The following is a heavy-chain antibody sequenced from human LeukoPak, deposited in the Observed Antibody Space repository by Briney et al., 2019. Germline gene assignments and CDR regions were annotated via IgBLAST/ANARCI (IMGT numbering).Heavy chain of an antibody. Sequence: SVKVSCKASGGTFSGYAISWVRQAPGQGLEWMGGIIPIFGTANYAQKFQGRVTITADKSTSTAYMELSSLRSEDTAVYYCARVGYGSGSQNWLDPWGQGTLVTVSS. CDR3: ARVGYGSGSQNWLDP. D-gene: IGHD3-10*01. CDR1: GGTFSGYA. CDR2: IIPIFGTA. V-gene: IGHV1-69*06. J-gene: IGHJ5*02.